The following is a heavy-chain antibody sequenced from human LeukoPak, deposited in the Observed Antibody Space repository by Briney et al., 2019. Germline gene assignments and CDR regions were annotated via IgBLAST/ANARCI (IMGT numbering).Heavy chain of an antibody. D-gene: IGHD5-18*01. V-gene: IGHV1-69*13. CDR3: ARASGYSYGPMKIYYYYYGMDV. J-gene: IGHJ6*02. CDR1: GGTFSTYA. Sequence: SVKVSCKASGGTFSTYAISWVRQAPGQGLEWMGGIIPIFGTANYAQKFQGRVTITADESTSTAYMELSSLRSEDTAVYYCARASGYSYGPMKIYYYYYGMDVWGQGTTVTVSS. CDR2: IIPIFGTA.